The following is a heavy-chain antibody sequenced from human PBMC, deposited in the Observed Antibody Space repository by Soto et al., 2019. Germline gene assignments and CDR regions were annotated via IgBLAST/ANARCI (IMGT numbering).Heavy chain of an antibody. CDR1: GDSISTVDYF. D-gene: IGHD2-15*01. V-gene: IGHV4-30-4*01. CDR3: ARGRYCLTGRCFPNWFDS. Sequence: TLSLTCSVSGDSISTVDYFWAWIREPPGQALEYIGYIYKSTTTYYNPSFESRVAISLDTSKSQFSLTVTSVTAADTAVYFCARGRYCLTGRCFPNWFDSWGQGTLVTVSS. J-gene: IGHJ5*01. CDR2: IYKSTTT.